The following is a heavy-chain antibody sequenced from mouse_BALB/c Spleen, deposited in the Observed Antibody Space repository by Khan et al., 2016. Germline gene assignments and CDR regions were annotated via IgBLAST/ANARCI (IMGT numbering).Heavy chain of an antibody. V-gene: IGHV2-9*02. CDR3: VSELGGFAY. D-gene: IGHD4-1*01. CDR1: GFSLTSYG. Sequence: QVQLKESGPGLVASSQSLSITCTVSGFSLTSYGIHWVRQPPGKGLEWLGVIWAGGGTHYDSALMSRLSINKDNSKSQVFLKMNSLQTDDTAMYYCVSELGGFAYWGQGTLVTVSA. CDR2: IWAGGGT. J-gene: IGHJ3*01.